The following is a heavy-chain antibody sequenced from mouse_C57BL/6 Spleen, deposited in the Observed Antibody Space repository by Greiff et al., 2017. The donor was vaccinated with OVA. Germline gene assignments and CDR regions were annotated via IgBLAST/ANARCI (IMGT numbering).Heavy chain of an antibody. Sequence: EVQLKQSGPELVKPGASVKISCKASGYTFTDYYMNWVKQSHGKSLEWIGDINPNNGGTSYNQKFKGKATLTVDKSSSTAYMELRSLTSEDSAVYYCARPPLNYYGSPWFAYWGQGTLVTVSA. CDR1: GYTFTDYY. J-gene: IGHJ3*01. CDR2: INPNNGGT. V-gene: IGHV1-26*01. D-gene: IGHD1-1*01. CDR3: ARPPLNYYGSPWFAY.